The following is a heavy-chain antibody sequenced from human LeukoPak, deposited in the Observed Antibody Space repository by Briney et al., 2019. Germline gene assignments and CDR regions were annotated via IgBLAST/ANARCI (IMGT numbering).Heavy chain of an antibody. J-gene: IGHJ4*02. V-gene: IGHV4-61*02. CDR1: CGSISSGSNY. CDR2: IYTSGST. CDR3: VRWGCSGGSCYYDY. D-gene: IGHD2-15*01. Sequence: IPSQTLSLTCTVSCGSISSGSNYSSWIRQPAGKGPEWIGRIYTSGSTNYNPYLKSRVTISVDTSKNQFSLKLSSVTAADTAVYYCVRWGCSGGSCYYDYWGQGTLVTVSS.